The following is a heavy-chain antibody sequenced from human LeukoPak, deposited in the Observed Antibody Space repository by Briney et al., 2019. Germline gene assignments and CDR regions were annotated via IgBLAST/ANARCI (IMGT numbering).Heavy chain of an antibody. CDR3: ARERDSSGFETY. CDR1: GFNFANHA. D-gene: IGHD6-19*01. CDR2: ISGGGDIT. V-gene: IGHV3-23*01. Sequence: GGSLRLSCAASGFNFANHAVSWVRQTPGKGLEWVSAISGGGDITYYADSVKGRFTISRDNSKNTLYLQMNSLRAEDTAVYYCARERDSSGFETYWGQGTLVTVSS. J-gene: IGHJ4*02.